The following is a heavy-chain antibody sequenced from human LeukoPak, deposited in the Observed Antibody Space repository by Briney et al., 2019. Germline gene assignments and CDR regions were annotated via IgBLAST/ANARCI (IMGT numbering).Heavy chain of an antibody. CDR1: GDSLRDYY. V-gene: IGHV4-59*01. CDR3: ARGRFGSPPGCFDS. CDR2: IYYDANT. Sequence: PSETLSLTCTVSGDSLRDYYWNWIRQTPEKGLEWIGYIYYDANTRSNPSLKSRVTLSVDTSRNQFSLNLTSVTAADSAVYFCARGRFGSPPGCFDSWGQGNLVTV. J-gene: IGHJ5*01. D-gene: IGHD3-10*01.